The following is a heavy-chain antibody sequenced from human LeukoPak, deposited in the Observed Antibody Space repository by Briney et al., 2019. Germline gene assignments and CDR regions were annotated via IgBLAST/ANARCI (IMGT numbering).Heavy chain of an antibody. J-gene: IGHJ6*03. CDR2: ISSSGGNT. CDR3: ARIILDYYYYMDV. CDR1: GFTFSSYG. Sequence: GGSLRLSCAASGFTFSSYGMSWVRQAPGKGLEWVSAISSSGGNTYYADSVKGRFTISRDNSKNTLSLQMNSLRAEDTAVYYCARIILDYYYYMDVWGKGTTVTISS. D-gene: IGHD2/OR15-2a*01. V-gene: IGHV3-23*01.